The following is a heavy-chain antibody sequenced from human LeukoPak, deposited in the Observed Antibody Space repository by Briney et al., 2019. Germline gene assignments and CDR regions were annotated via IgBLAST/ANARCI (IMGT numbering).Heavy chain of an antibody. J-gene: IGHJ4*02. CDR2: ISVSGGST. CDR3: TTSHSAPTRYDILTGYYMGDY. D-gene: IGHD3-9*01. V-gene: IGHV3-23*01. Sequence: GGSLRLSCTVSGFNFGDFAMSWVRQAPGKGLEWVSAISVSGGSTYYADSVKGRFTISRDNSKNTLYLQMNSMRAEDTAVYYCTTSHSAPTRYDILTGYYMGDYWGQGTLVTVSS. CDR1: GFNFGDFA.